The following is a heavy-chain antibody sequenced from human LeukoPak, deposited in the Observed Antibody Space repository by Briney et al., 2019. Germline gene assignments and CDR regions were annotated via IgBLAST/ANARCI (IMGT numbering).Heavy chain of an antibody. CDR1: GGSISSNTYY. Sequence: SETLSLTCTVSGGSISSNTYYWGWIRQPPGKGLEWIGSIYYSGSTYYNPSLKSRVTISVDTSKNQFSLKLSSVTAADTAVYYCARDGTAVGINYDYWGQGTLVTVSS. J-gene: IGHJ4*02. D-gene: IGHD6-13*01. CDR2: IYYSGST. CDR3: ARDGTAVGINYDY. V-gene: IGHV4-39*07.